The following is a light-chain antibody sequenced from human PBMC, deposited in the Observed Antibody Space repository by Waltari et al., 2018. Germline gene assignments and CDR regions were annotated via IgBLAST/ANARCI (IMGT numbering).Light chain of an antibody. CDR1: SSHLAVFNY. V-gene: IGLV2-14*01. CDR2: DVS. J-gene: IGLJ3*02. Sequence: QSALTQSASVSGSPGQSITISCPGTSSHLAVFNYVSWYQQHPGKAPQLMIYDVSKRPSGVSNRFSGSKSGNTASLTISGLQAEDEADYYCSSYTSTWVFGGGTKLTVL. CDR3: SSYTSTWV.